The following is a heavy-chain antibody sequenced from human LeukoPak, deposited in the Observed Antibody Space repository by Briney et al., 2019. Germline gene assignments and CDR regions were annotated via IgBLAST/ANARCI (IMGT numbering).Heavy chain of an antibody. V-gene: IGHV3-23*01. CDR2: ISGSGGST. CDR3: AKVTYYYDSSGTLDY. J-gene: IGHJ4*02. CDR1: GFTFSSYG. Sequence: GGSLRLSCAAPGFTFSSYGMSWVRQAPGKGLEWVSAISGSGGSTYYADSVKGRFTISRDNSKNTLYLQMNSLRAEDTAVFYCAKVTYYYDSSGTLDYWGQGTLVTVSS. D-gene: IGHD3-22*01.